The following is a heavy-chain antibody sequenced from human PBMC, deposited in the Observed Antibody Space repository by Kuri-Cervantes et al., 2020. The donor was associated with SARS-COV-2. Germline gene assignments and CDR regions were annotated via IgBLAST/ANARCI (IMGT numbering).Heavy chain of an antibody. CDR2: IDPSDSYT. CDR3: ARQKFHYYDSSGYQGATDY. V-gene: IGHV5-10-1*01. D-gene: IGHD3-22*01. J-gene: IGHJ4*02. CDR1: GHSFTSYW. Sequence: GGSLRLSCKGSGHSFTSYWISWVRQMPGKGLEWMGRIDPSDSYTNYSPSFQGHVTISADKSISTAYLQWSSLKASDTAMYYCARQKFHYYDSSGYQGATDYWGQGTLVTVSS.